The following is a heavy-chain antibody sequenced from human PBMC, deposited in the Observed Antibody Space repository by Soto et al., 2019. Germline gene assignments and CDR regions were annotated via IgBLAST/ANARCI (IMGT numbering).Heavy chain of an antibody. Sequence: SQTVSLTCAISGESVCSNTAAWNWIRSSPSRGLEWLGRTYYRSNWRHDYAVSVKSRITVNPDTSKNHFSLQLNSVTPDDTAVYYCARGVAGSGFDLWGQGTLVTVSS. CDR2: TYYRSNWRH. CDR3: ARGVAGSGFDL. D-gene: IGHD6-19*01. J-gene: IGHJ4*02. CDR1: GESVCSNTAA. V-gene: IGHV6-1*01.